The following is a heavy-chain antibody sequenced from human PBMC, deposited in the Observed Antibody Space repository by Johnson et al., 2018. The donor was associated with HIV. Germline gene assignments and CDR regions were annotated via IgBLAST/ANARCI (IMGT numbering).Heavy chain of an antibody. Sequence: VQLVESGGGLVQPGRSLRLSCVASGVKLDDYAMHWVRQPPGQGLEWVAGISWNSHIVDYADSVKGRVTISRDNSKNTLYLQMNSLRAEDTAVYYCAETPGIAAAGTGYAFDIWGQGTMVTVSS. J-gene: IGHJ3*02. D-gene: IGHD6-13*01. CDR3: AETPGIAAAGTGYAFDI. CDR1: GVKLDDYA. CDR2: ISWNSHIV. V-gene: IGHV3-9*01.